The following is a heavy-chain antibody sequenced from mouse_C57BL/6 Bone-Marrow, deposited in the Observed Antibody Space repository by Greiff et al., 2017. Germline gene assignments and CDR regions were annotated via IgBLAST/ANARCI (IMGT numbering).Heavy chain of an antibody. D-gene: IGHD2-3*01. CDR1: GFNIKDYY. CDR3: LYDGFAY. J-gene: IGHJ3*01. V-gene: IGHV14-2*01. Sequence: VQLQQSGAELVKPGASVTLSCTASGFNIKDYYMHWVKQRTEQGLEWIGRIDPEDGETKYAPKFQGKATITADTSSNTAYLQRSSLTSEDTAVYYCLYDGFAYWGQGTLVTVSA. CDR2: IDPEDGET.